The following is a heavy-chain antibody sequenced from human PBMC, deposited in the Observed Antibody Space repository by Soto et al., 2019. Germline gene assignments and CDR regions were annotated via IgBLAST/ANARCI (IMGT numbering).Heavy chain of an antibody. D-gene: IGHD3-9*01. CDR3: ARDSHYDILTGYSRNAFDM. CDR2: INPNSGGT. V-gene: IGHV1-2*02. CDR1: GYSFAGHY. Sequence: ASVKVSFKTSGYSFAGHYFHWVRQAPGQGLDWMGWINPNSGGTIYAQRFQGRVTMTRDTSISTAYMVLTSLRSDDTAVYYCARDSHYDILTGYSRNAFDMWGRGTVVTVSS. J-gene: IGHJ3*02.